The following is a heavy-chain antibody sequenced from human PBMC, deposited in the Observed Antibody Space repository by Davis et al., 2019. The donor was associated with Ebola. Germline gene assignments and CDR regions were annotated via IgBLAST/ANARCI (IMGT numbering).Heavy chain of an antibody. CDR1: GGSFSDSY. D-gene: IGHD3-10*01. CDR2: IFNSGSS. CDR3: ARFPMGGTGSRADY. Sequence: PSETLSLTCAVYGGSFSDSYWTWIRQHPGKGLEWIGCIFNSGSSYYNPSLKSRLTISKDTSKNHFSLKLNSVTAADTAIYYCARFPMGGTGSRADYWGQGTLVTVSS. J-gene: IGHJ4*02. V-gene: IGHV4-31*11.